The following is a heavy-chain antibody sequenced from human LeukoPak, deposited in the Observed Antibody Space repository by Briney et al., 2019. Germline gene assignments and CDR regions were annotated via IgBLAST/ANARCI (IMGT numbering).Heavy chain of an antibody. CDR3: ANGWELLPPRQ. J-gene: IGHJ4*02. V-gene: IGHV1-46*01. D-gene: IGHD1-26*01. Sequence: GASVNVSCKASGYTFISYYMHWVRQAPGQGLEWMGIINPSGGSTSYAQKFQGRVTMTRDTSTSTVYMELSSLRSEDAAVYYCANGWELLPPRQWGQGTLVTVSS. CDR1: GYTFISYY. CDR2: INPSGGST.